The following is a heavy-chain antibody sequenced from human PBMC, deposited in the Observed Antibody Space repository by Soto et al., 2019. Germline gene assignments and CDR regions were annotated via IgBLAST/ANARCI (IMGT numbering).Heavy chain of an antibody. V-gene: IGHV1-18*01. CDR3: ARDRPYLGYCSGGNCSSGY. D-gene: IGHD2-15*01. Sequence: ASVKVSCKAPGYTFTNYGINWVRQAPGQGLEWMGWISAYNGNTNYAQKFQGRVTMTTDTSTSTAYMELRSLRSDDTAVYYCARDRPYLGYCSGGNCSSGYWGQGTLVTVSS. J-gene: IGHJ4*02. CDR2: ISAYNGNT. CDR1: GYTFTNYG.